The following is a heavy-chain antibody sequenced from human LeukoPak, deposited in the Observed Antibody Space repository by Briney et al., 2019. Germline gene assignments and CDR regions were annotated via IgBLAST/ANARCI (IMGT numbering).Heavy chain of an antibody. CDR1: GFTFSSYA. D-gene: IGHD6-19*01. CDR2: ISYDGSNK. CDR3: ARGHNSGSYYYMGV. Sequence: PGRSLRLSCAASGFTFSSYAMHWVRQAPGKGLEWVAVISYDGSNKYYADSVKGRFTISRDNSMNTLSLQMNSLRAEDTAIYYCARGHNSGSYYYMGVWGKGTTVTVSS. V-gene: IGHV3-30*07. J-gene: IGHJ6*03.